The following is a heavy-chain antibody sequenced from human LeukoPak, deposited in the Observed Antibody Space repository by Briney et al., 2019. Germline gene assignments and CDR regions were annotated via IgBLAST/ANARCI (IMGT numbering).Heavy chain of an antibody. Sequence: GGSLRLSCAASGFTFSSYAMSWVRQAPGKGLEWVSSISSSSSYIYYADSVKGRFTISRDNAKNSLYLQMNSLRAEDTAVYYCVNYDSSGYYQDYWGQGTLVTVSS. CDR2: ISSSSSYI. CDR1: GFTFSSYA. V-gene: IGHV3-21*01. CDR3: VNYDSSGYYQDY. J-gene: IGHJ4*02. D-gene: IGHD3-22*01.